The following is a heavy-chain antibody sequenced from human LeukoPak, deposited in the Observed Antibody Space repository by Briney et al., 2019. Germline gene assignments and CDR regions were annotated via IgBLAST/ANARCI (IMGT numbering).Heavy chain of an antibody. CDR3: ARAERIAAMSNYGMDV. CDR1: GGSISSGGYY. Sequence: PSETLSLTCTVSGGSISSGGYYWSWIRQHPGKGLEWNGYIYYSGSTYYNPSLKSRVTISVDTSKNQFSLKLSSVTAADTAVYYCARAERIAAMSNYGMDVWGQGTTVTVSS. D-gene: IGHD6-6*01. CDR2: IYYSGST. J-gene: IGHJ6*02. V-gene: IGHV4-31*03.